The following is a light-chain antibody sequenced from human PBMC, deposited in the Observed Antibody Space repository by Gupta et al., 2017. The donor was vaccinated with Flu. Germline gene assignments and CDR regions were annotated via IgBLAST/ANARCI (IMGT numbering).Light chain of an antibody. CDR3: QQRSTWPSPWT. J-gene: IGKJ1*01. CDR2: DAS. Sequence: VVLTQSPATLSLSRGERATLSCRASQSISSNLVWYQQKPGQAPRLLIFDASNRATGVPDRFSGSGSGTDFTLTISSLEPEDFAFYYCQQRSTWPSPWTFGQGTRVEIK. V-gene: IGKV3-11*01. CDR1: QSISSN.